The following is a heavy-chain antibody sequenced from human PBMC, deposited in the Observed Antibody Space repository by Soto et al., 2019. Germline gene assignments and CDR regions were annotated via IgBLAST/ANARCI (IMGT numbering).Heavy chain of an antibody. D-gene: IGHD3-10*01. CDR3: ARDQLRYCGSGICGYFDL. V-gene: IGHV4-31*03. CDR2: IYYCGST. CDR1: GGSISSGGYY. Sequence: QVQLQESGPGLVKPSQTLSLTCTVSGGSISSGGYYWSWIRQHPGKGLEWIGYIYYCGSTYYNPSLKSRVTISVDTSKNQFSLKLSSVTAADTAVYYCARDQLRYCGSGICGYFDLWGRGTLVTVSS. J-gene: IGHJ2*01.